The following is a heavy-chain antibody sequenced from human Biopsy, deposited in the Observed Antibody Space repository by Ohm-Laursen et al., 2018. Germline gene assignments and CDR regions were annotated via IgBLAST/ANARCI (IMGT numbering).Heavy chain of an antibody. CDR1: GDSISSSTYY. Sequence: SETLSLTCSVSGDSISSSTYYWGRIRQPPGEGLEWIGTIRNTYFRTSLKSRVTMSVDTSKNQFSLKLSSVTAADTGVYYCAQTRNDYGGFYFDYWGRGTLVTVSS. CDR3: AQTRNDYGGFYFDY. CDR2: IRNT. V-gene: IGHV4-39*01. D-gene: IGHD4/OR15-4a*01. J-gene: IGHJ4*02.